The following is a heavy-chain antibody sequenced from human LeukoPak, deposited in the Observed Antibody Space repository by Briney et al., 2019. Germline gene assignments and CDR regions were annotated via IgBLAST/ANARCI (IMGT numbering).Heavy chain of an antibody. CDR2: ISAYNGNT. D-gene: IGHD5-12*01. J-gene: IGHJ2*01. CDR3: ARVSTNSRVAGYDPQWYFDL. Sequence: GASMKDSRQASGYTLINYGFSWVRQAPGKGLEWMGWISAYNGNTNYVQKLQGRVTMTTDTSTNTVYMELRSLRSDDTAVYYCARVSTNSRVAGYDPQWYFDLWCRGTPVAVAP. V-gene: IGHV1-18*01. CDR1: GYTLINYG.